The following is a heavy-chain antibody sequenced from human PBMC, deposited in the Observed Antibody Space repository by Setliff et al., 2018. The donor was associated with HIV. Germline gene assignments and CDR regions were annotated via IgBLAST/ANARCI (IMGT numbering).Heavy chain of an antibody. D-gene: IGHD1-26*01. Sequence: PSETLSLTCTVSGGSISSGSYYWSWIRQPAGKGLEWIGRVYSSGSTNYNPSLRNRLTMSVDTSKKQFSLKLSSVTAADTAVYYCARGSVIVADALDIWGQGTMVTVSS. CDR3: ARGSVIVADALDI. V-gene: IGHV4-61*02. CDR1: GGSISSGSYY. J-gene: IGHJ3*02. CDR2: VYSSGST.